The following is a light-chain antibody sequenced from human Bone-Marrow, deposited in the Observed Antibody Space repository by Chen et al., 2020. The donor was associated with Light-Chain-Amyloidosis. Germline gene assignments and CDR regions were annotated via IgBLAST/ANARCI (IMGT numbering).Light chain of an antibody. CDR3: QVWDRSSDRPV. J-gene: IGLJ3*02. CDR2: DDS. CDR1: NIGSTS. Sequence: SYVLTQPSSVSVAPGLTATIACGGNNIGSTSVHWYQQTPGQAPLLVVYDDSDRPSGIPERLSGSNSGNTATLTISRVEAGDEADYSCQVWDRSSDRPVFGGGTKLTVL. V-gene: IGLV3-21*02.